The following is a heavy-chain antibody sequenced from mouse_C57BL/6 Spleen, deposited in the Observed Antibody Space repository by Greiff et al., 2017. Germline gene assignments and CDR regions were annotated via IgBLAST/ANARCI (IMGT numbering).Heavy chain of an antibody. CDR3: ARSGDYYAMDD. CDR1: GYTFTCYW. V-gene: IGHV1-53*01. J-gene: IGHJ4*01. CDR2: INPSNGGT. D-gene: IGHD3-1*01. Sequence: VQLQQPGTELVKPGASVKLSCTASGYTFTCYWMHWVKQRPGQGLEWIGNINPSNGGTNYNEKFKSKATLTVDKSSSTDNMQLSSLTSEDSAGYYCARSGDYYAMDDWGQGTSVTVSS.